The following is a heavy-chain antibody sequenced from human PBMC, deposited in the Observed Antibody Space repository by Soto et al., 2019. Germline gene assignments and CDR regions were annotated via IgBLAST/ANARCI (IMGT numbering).Heavy chain of an antibody. CDR2: SGYGGCGT. J-gene: IGHJ5*01. V-gene: IGHV3-23*01. Sequence: PVGSLRLSCAASGFTFKNYAMSLVRQAPGKGLEWVSGSGYGGCGTYDTDCVKCRFTISIDSSKNTLYLQMNSLRADDTAICYRAKRTGSTTGGADSWGQAAMVAV. D-gene: IGHD1-26*01. CDR1: GFTFKNYA. CDR3: AKRTGSTTGGADS.